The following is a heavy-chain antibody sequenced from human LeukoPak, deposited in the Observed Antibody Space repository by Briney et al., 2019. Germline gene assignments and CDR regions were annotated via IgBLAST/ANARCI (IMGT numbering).Heavy chain of an antibody. J-gene: IGHJ4*02. Sequence: PGASLRLSCAASGFTVSSNYMTWVRQAPGKGLEWVSVIYSGGTTLYADSVKGRFTISRDNSKNTLWLQMNSLRAEDTAVYYCARGLAYFDYWGQGTLVTVSS. D-gene: IGHD6-19*01. V-gene: IGHV3-53*01. CDR2: IYSGGTT. CDR1: GFTVSSNY. CDR3: ARGLAYFDY.